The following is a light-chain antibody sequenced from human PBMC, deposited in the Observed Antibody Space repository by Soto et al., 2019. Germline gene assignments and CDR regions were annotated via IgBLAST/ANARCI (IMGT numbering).Light chain of an antibody. CDR3: QQYNTYST. J-gene: IGKJ1*01. CDR2: DAS. CDR1: QSISTW. Sequence: IQMTQSPSTLSASLGDRVTITCRASQSISTWLAWYQQKPGKAPKLLIYDASSLESGVPSRFSGSGSGTEFTLTISSLQPEDFASYYCQQYNTYSTFGQGTKVDI. V-gene: IGKV1-5*01.